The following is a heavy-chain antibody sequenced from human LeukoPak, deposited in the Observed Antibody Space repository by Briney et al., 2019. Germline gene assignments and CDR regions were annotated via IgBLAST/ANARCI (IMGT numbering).Heavy chain of an antibody. J-gene: IGHJ4*02. D-gene: IGHD3-22*01. CDR3: ARGPNLYYYDSSGYDY. V-gene: IGHV4-34*01. Sequence: SETLSPTCAVYGGSFSGYYWSWIRQPPGKGLEWIGEINHSGSTNYNPSLKSRVTISVDTSKNQFSLKLSSVTAADTAVYYCARGPNLYYYDSSGYDYWGQGTLVTVSS. CDR2: INHSGST. CDR1: GGSFSGYY.